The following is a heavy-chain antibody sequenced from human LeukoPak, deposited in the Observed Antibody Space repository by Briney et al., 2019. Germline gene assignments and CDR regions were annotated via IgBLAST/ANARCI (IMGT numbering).Heavy chain of an antibody. D-gene: IGHD5-24*01. CDR2: IYYSGST. CDR1: GGSISSYY. V-gene: IGHV4-59*01. CDR3: ARQRHGYSSDFDY. Sequence: SETLSLTCTVSGGSISSYYWSWIRQPPGKGLEWIGYIYYSGSTNYNPSLKSRVTISVDTTKNQFSLKLSSVTAADTAVYYCARQRHGYSSDFDYWGQGTLVTVSS. J-gene: IGHJ4*02.